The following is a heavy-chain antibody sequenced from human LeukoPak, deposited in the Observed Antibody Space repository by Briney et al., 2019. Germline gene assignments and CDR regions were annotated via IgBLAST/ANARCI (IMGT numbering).Heavy chain of an antibody. CDR3: ASLRFSAAYYADY. J-gene: IGHJ4*02. V-gene: IGHV3-30*03. Sequence: GGSLRLSCAASGFTFRHYGMHWVRQAPGKGLEWVAIISYDGRNTFYADSVKGRFTISRDNSKNTLFLQMNSLRAEDTAMYYCASLRFSAAYYADYWGQGTLVTVSS. CDR2: ISYDGRNT. CDR1: GFTFRHYG. D-gene: IGHD1-26*01.